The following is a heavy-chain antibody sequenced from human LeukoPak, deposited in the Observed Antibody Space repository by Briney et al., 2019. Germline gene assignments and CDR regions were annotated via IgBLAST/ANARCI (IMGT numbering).Heavy chain of an antibody. V-gene: IGHV3-48*04. CDR1: GFTFSRYS. J-gene: IGHJ6*03. CDR3: ARDSPGDYYYYMGV. CDR2: ISSSSSSSTI. Sequence: PGGSLRLSCAASGFTFSRYSINWVRQAPGKGLEWVSYISSSSSSSTIYYADSVKGRFTISRDNAKNSLYLQMNSLRAEDTAVYYCARDSPGDYYYYMGVWGKGTTVTVSS.